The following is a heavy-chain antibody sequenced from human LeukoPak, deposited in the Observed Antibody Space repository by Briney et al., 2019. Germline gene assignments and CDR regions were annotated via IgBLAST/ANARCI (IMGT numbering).Heavy chain of an antibody. CDR1: GFTFSSYA. CDR3: AKDTSGYSSSWYKDYFDY. J-gene: IGHJ4*02. Sequence: GGSLRLSCAASGFTFSSYAMSWVRQAPGKGLEWVSAISGSGGSTYYADSVKGRFTISRDNSKNPLYLQMNSLRAEDTAVYYWAKDTSGYSSSWYKDYFDYWGQGTLVTVSS. CDR2: ISGSGGST. D-gene: IGHD6-13*01. V-gene: IGHV3-23*01.